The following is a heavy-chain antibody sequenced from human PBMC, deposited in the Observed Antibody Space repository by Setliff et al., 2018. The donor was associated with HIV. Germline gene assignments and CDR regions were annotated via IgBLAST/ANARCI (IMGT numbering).Heavy chain of an antibody. CDR3: ARPRVFDSFDV. CDR2: ISPDNGAA. CDR1: GYMILGYK. V-gene: IGHV1-2*06. J-gene: IGHJ3*01. Sequence: ASVKVSCKAIGYMILGYKMSWVRQAPGQGLEWIGRISPDNGAAEYAPKFQGRVKMTLDTSISTAYLEIPRLTSDDAAVYYCARPRVFDSFDVWGQGTLVTVSS.